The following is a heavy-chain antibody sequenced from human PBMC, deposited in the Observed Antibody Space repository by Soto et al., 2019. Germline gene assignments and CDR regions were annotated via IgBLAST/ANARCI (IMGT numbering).Heavy chain of an antibody. CDR1: GFTFSSYG. J-gene: IGHJ4*02. CDR3: ANSRYYYGSGSYPAY. V-gene: IGHV3-30*18. CDR2: ISYDGSNK. Sequence: GGSLRLSCAASGFTFSSYGMHWVRQAPGKGLEWVAVISYDGSNKYYADSVKGRFTISRDNSKNTLYLQMNSLRAEDTAVYYCANSRYYYGSGSYPAYWGQGTLVTVSS. D-gene: IGHD3-10*01.